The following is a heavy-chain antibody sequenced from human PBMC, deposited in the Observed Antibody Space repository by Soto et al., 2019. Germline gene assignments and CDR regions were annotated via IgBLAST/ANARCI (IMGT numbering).Heavy chain of an antibody. D-gene: IGHD3-16*01. CDR1: GSSISTYY. Sequence: TSDTLSLTCTVSGSSISTYYWSWIRQPPGKGLEWIGFIYYTGSTNYNPSLKSRVTLSLDTSKNQFSLKLSSVTAADTAVYYCARASSCAYDSCAFDPWGQGTLVTVS. CDR3: ARASSCAYDSCAFDP. CDR2: IYYTGST. J-gene: IGHJ5*02. V-gene: IGHV4-59*07.